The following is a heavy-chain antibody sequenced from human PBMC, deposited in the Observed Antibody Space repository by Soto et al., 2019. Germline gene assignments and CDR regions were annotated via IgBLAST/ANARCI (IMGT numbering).Heavy chain of an antibody. CDR2: TYYRSIWQT. J-gene: IGHJ5*02. CDR3: ARLVGNSWLDH. CDR1: GGSISSYY. Sequence: SETLSLTCTVSGGSISSYYWNLIRQSPSRGLEWLGRTYYRSIWQTEYAVSVKSRMTINPDASKNQFSLQLNSVTPEDTAMYYCARLVGNSWLDHWGQGTLVTVSS. V-gene: IGHV6-1*01. D-gene: IGHD6-6*01.